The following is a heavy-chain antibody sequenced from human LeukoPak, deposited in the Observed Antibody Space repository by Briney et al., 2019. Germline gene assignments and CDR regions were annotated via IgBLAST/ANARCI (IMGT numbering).Heavy chain of an antibody. CDR2: INSSSSYI. CDR1: GFTFSSYS. D-gene: IGHD3-22*01. Sequence: GGSVRLSCAASGFTFSSYSMNWVRQAPGNGLEWVSTINSSSSYIYYADSVKGRFTISRDNAKNSLYLQMNSLRAEDTAVYYCASEKSRRITMIVPRAFDIWGQGTMVTVSS. V-gene: IGHV3-21*01. CDR3: ASEKSRRITMIVPRAFDI. J-gene: IGHJ3*02.